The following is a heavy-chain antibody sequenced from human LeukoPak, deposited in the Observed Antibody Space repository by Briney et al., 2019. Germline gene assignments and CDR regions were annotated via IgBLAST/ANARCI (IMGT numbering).Heavy chain of an antibody. CDR2: ISTSSSHI. Sequence: GGSLRLSCAASGFPFRIYSMNWVRQAPGMGLEWVSSISTSSSHIYYADSVEGRFTISRDKAKNSLYLQMNSLRAEDTAVYYCVRSYYGMDVWGQGTTVSVSS. CDR3: VRSYYGMDV. CDR1: GFPFRIYS. J-gene: IGHJ6*02. V-gene: IGHV3-21*01.